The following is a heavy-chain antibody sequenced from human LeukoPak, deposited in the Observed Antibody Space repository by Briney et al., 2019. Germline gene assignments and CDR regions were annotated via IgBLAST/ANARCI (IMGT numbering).Heavy chain of an antibody. CDR1: GYTFTSYD. CDR3: ATRGGYDRSGYYY. J-gene: IGHJ4*02. D-gene: IGHD3-22*01. V-gene: IGHV1-8*01. Sequence: ASVKVSCKASGYTFTSYDINWVRQATGQGLEWMGWMSPNSGNTGYAQKFQGRVTMTRNTSISTAYMELSSLRPEDTAVYYCATRGGYDRSGYYYWGQGTLVTVSS. CDR2: MSPNSGNT.